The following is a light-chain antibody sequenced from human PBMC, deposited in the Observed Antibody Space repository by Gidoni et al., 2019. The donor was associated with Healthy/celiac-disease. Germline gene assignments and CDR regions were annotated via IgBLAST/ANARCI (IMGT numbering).Light chain of an antibody. V-gene: IGLV2-14*01. J-gene: IGLJ2*01. Sequence: QSVLTQPASVSGSPGQSTTISCTGTSSDVGGYNYVSWYQQHPGKAPKLMIYEVSNRPSGVSNRFSDSKSGNTASLTISGLQAEDEADYYCSSYTSSSTLVFGGGTKLTVL. CDR1: SSDVGGYNY. CDR2: EVS. CDR3: SSYTSSSTLV.